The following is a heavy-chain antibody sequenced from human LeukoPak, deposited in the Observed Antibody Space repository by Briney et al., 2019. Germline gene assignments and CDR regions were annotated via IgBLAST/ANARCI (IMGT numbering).Heavy chain of an antibody. J-gene: IGHJ3*02. CDR1: GYSIRTGYY. CDR2: VYHSGST. CDR3: ARSYFSVGAFDI. D-gene: IGHD2/OR15-2a*01. V-gene: IGHV4-38-2*01. Sequence: SETLSLNCDVSGYSIRTGYYWGWVRQPPGKDLEWIGSVYHSGSTYYNPSLQSRVNILVDTSKNQFSLSLTSVTAADTAVYYCARSYFSVGAFDIWGQGTMVTVSS.